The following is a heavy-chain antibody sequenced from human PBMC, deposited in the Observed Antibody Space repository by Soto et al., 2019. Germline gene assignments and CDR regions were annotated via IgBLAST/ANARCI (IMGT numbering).Heavy chain of an antibody. CDR3: ARDRKSGLYYDSSGYYSYFDY. V-gene: IGHV4-31*03. D-gene: IGHD3-22*01. CDR1: GGSISSGGYY. CDR2: IYYSGST. Sequence: SETLSLTCTVSGGSISSGGYYWSWIRQHPGKGLEWIGYIYYSGSTYYNPSLKSRVTISVDTSKNQFSLKLSSVTAADTAVYYCARDRKSGLYYDSSGYYSYFDYWGQGTLVTVSS. J-gene: IGHJ4*02.